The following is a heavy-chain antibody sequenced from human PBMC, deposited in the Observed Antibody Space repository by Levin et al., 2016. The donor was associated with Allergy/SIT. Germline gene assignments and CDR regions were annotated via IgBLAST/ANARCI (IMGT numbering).Heavy chain of an antibody. V-gene: IGHV4-59*13. J-gene: IGHJ4*02. Sequence: SETLSLTCTVSGGSISSYYWSWIRQPPGKGLEWIGYIYYSGSTNYNPSLKSRVTISVDTSKNQFSLKLSSVTAADTAVYYCARGGGTYYFDYWGQGTLVTVSS. CDR3: ARGGGTYYFDY. CDR1: GGSISSYY. CDR2: IYYSGST. D-gene: IGHD2-15*01.